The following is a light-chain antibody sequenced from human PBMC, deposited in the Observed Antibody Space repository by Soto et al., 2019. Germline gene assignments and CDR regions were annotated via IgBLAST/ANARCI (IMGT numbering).Light chain of an antibody. Sequence: VIWMTQSPSLLSASTVDRVTISCLMSQGISSYLAWYQQKPGKAPELLIYAASTLQSGVPSRFSGNGSGTDFTLTISCLQSEDFATYYCQQYYSFPQTCGQGTKVDIK. CDR2: AAS. J-gene: IGKJ1*01. CDR3: QQYYSFPQT. CDR1: QGISSY. V-gene: IGKV1D-8*01.